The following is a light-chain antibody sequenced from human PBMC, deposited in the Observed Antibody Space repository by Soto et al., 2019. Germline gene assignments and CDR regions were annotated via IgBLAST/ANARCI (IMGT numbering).Light chain of an antibody. CDR3: GTWDSSLSAV. J-gene: IGLJ3*02. CDR1: NSNIANRY. Sequence: QSVLTQPPSVSAAPGQKVTISCSGSNSNIANRYVSWYQQLPGTAPKLLIYDNDKRPSGIPDRFSGSKSGTSATLGITGLQTGDEADYYCGTWDSSLSAVFAGGTKLTV. CDR2: DND. V-gene: IGLV1-51*01.